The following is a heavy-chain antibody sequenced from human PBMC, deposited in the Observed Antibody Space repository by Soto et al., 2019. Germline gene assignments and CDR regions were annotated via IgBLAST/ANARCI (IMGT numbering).Heavy chain of an antibody. CDR2: IYYSGST. J-gene: IGHJ5*02. D-gene: IGHD3-22*01. Sequence: PSETLSLTCTVSGGSISSSSYYWGWIRQPPGKGLEWIGSIYYSGSTYYNPSLKSRVTISVDTSKNQFSLKLSSVTAADTAVYYCARHYYDSSGYGWFDPWGQGTLVTVSS. CDR3: ARHYYDSSGYGWFDP. CDR1: GGSISSSSYY. V-gene: IGHV4-39*01.